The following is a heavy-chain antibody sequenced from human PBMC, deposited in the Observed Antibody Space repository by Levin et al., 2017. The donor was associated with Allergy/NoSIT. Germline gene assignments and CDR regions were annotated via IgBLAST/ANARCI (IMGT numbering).Heavy chain of an antibody. CDR3: ASKVIDDAFDI. CDR1: GYTFTSYG. J-gene: IGHJ3*02. CDR2: ISAYNGNT. D-gene: IGHD3-16*02. V-gene: IGHV1-18*01. Sequence: GESLKISCKASGYTFTSYGISWVRQAPGQGLEWMGWISAYNGNTNYAQKLQGRVTMTTDTSTSTAYMELRSLRSDDTAVYYCASKVIDDAFDIWGQGTMVTVSS.